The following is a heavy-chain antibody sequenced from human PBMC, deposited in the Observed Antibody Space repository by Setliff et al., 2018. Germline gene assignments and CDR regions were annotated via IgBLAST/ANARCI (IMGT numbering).Heavy chain of an antibody. J-gene: IGHJ6*03. CDR3: ARHKSNGSGSYPSLYMDV. Sequence: LSLTCAVYGGSFSGYYWSWIRQPPGKGLEWIGEINHSGSTNYNPSLKSRVTISVDAPDNQFSVKLSSVTAADTAVYYCARHKSNGSGSYPSLYMDVWGKGIMVTVSS. D-gene: IGHD3-10*01. CDR2: INHSGST. CDR1: GGSFSGYY. V-gene: IGHV4-34*01.